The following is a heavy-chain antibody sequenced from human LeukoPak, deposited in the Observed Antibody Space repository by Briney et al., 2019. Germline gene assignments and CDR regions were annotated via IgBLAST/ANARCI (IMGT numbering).Heavy chain of an antibody. CDR1: GFTFSTYE. V-gene: IGHV3-48*03. J-gene: IGHJ4*02. CDR2: ISSSGSTI. CDR3: ARGSPLANPFDY. Sequence: GGSLRLSCAASGFTFSTYEMNWVRQAPGKGLEWVSYISSSGSTIYYADSVKGRFTISRDNAKNSLYLQMNSLRAEDTAVYYCARGSPLANPFDYWGQGTLVTVSS. D-gene: IGHD1-14*01.